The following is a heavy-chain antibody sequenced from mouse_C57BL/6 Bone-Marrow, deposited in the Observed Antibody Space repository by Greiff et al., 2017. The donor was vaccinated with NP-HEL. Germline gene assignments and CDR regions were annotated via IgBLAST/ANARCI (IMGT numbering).Heavy chain of an antibody. CDR3: AREDDVEYYFYY. CDR1: GYTFTDYY. D-gene: IGHD2-12*01. Sequence: QVQLKESGAELVRPGASVKLSCKASGYTFTDYYINWVKQRPGQGLEWIARIYPGSGNTYYNEKFKGKATLTAEKSSSTAYMQLSSLTSEDSAVYFCAREDDVEYYFYYWGQGTTLTVSS. CDR2: IYPGSGNT. J-gene: IGHJ2*01. V-gene: IGHV1-76*01.